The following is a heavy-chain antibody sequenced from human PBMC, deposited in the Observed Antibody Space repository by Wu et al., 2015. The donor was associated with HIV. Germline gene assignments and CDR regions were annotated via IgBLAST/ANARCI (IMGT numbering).Heavy chain of an antibody. J-gene: IGHJ4*02. CDR1: GYTFSAAY. CDR3: AAVYCSGGICYLGY. Sequence: QVQLVQSGAEVKKPGASVKVSCKTSGYTFSAAYIHWVRQARGQGPEWMGSINPNSGGAKYAQNVQGRVTITRDKSISTAYMELNTLRSDDTAVYYCAAVYCSGGICYLGYWGQGTLLIVSS. CDR2: INPNSGGA. D-gene: IGHD2-15*01. V-gene: IGHV1-2*02.